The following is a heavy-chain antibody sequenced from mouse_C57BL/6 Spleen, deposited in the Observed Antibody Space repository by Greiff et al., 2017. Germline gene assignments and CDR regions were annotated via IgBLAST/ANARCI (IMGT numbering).Heavy chain of an antibody. CDR3: ARDQAITTVVAPFDY. CDR1: GFTFSSYA. V-gene: IGHV5-4*01. CDR2: ISDGGSYT. Sequence: EVKVVESGGGLVKPGGSLKLSCAASGFTFSSYAMSWVRQTPEKRLEWVATISDGGSYTYYPDNVKGRFTISRDNAKNNLYLQMSHLKSEDTAMYYCARDQAITTVVAPFDYWGQGTTLTVSS. J-gene: IGHJ2*01. D-gene: IGHD1-1*01.